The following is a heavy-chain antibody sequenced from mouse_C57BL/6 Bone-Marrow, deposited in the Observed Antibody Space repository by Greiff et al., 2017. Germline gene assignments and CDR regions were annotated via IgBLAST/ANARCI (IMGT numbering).Heavy chain of an antibody. CDR1: GYTFTSYG. CDR3: ATDSSGYRVYFDY. J-gene: IGHJ2*01. Sequence: VQLQQSGAELARPGASVKLSCKASGYTFTSYGISWVKQRTGQGLEWIGEIYPRSGNTYYNEKFKGKATLTADKSSSTAYMELLSLTSEDSAVYFCATDSSGYRVYFDYWGQGTTLTVSS. CDR2: IYPRSGNT. D-gene: IGHD3-2*02. V-gene: IGHV1-81*01.